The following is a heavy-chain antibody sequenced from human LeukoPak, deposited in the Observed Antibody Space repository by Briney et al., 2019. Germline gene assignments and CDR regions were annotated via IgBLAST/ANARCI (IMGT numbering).Heavy chain of an antibody. J-gene: IGHJ4*02. D-gene: IGHD6-19*01. Sequence: GGSLRLSCAASGFTFSSYAMSWVRQAPGKGLEWVPAISGSGGSTYYADSVKGRFTISRDNSKNTLYLQMNSLRAEDTAVYYCAKHKDSGWEFDYWGQGTLVTVSS. CDR3: AKHKDSGWEFDY. CDR1: GFTFSSYA. V-gene: IGHV3-23*01. CDR2: ISGSGGST.